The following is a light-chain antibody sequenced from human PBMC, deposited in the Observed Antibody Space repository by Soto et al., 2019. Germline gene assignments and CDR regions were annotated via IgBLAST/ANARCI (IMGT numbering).Light chain of an antibody. CDR3: CSYAGSYTYV. CDR2: DVT. Sequence: QSALTQPPSVSGSPGQSVTISCTGTSSDFGDYNYVSWYQQHPGTAPKLMIYDVTRQPSGVPDRFSASKSGNTASLTISGLQAEDEADYYCCSYAGSYTYVFGVGTKLTVL. CDR1: SSDFGDYNY. V-gene: IGLV2-11*01. J-gene: IGLJ1*01.